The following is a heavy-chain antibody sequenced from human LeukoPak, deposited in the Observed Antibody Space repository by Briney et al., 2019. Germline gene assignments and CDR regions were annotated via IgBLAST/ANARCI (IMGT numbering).Heavy chain of an antibody. CDR2: IIGSGDST. CDR1: GFTFSSNV. CDR3: AKRYCTSTSCPYYYYFGLDV. J-gene: IGHJ6*02. D-gene: IGHD2-2*01. V-gene: IGHV3-23*01. Sequence: PGGSLRLSCAASGFTFSSNVMTWVRQAPGKGLEWVSAIIGSGDSTYYADSVKGRFTISRDNSKNTLYLQMNSLRAEDTAVYYCAKRYCTSTSCPYYYYFGLDVWGQGTTVTVSS.